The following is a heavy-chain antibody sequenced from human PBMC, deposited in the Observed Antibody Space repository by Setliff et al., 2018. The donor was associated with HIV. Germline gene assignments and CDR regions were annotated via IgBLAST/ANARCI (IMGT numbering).Heavy chain of an antibody. CDR3: AREGDGIDF. CDR2: IHYTGNT. J-gene: IGHJ4*02. V-gene: IGHV4-39*02. D-gene: IGHD2-21*02. Sequence: SETLSLTCTVSGGSITSTTYYWGWIRQHPGKGLEWIGTIHYTGNTYHNPSLKNRVTISVEASKNQISLKLTAVTAADSAVYYCAREGDGIDFWGQGTLVTVSS. CDR1: GGSITSTTYY.